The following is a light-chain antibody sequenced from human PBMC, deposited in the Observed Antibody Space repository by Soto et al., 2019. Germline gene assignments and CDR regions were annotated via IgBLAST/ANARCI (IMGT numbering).Light chain of an antibody. Sequence: NFMLTQPHSVSESPGKTVTISCTGSSGSSASNYVQWYQQRPGSAPTTVIYEDNQRPSGVPDRFSGSIDSSSNSASLTISGLKTEDEADYYCQSYDSSNHAVFGGGTKLTVL. CDR1: SGSSASNY. CDR2: EDN. CDR3: QSYDSSNHAV. V-gene: IGLV6-57*02. J-gene: IGLJ2*01.